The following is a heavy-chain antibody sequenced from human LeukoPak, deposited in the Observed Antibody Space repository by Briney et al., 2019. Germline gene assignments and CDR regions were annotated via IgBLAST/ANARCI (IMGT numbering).Heavy chain of an antibody. J-gene: IGHJ3*02. V-gene: IGHV4-34*01. CDR1: GGSFSGYY. CDR3: ARGKLAAANDAFDI. CDR2: INHSGST. Sequence: SETLSLTCAVYGGSFSGYYWSWIRQPPGKGLEWIGEINHSGSTNYNPSLKSRVTISVDTSKNQFSLKLSSVTAADTAVYYCARGKLAAANDAFDIWGQGTMVTVSS. D-gene: IGHD6-13*01.